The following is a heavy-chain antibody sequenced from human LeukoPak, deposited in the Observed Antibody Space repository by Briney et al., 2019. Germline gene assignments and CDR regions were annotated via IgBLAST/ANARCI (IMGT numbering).Heavy chain of an antibody. V-gene: IGHV3-23*01. Sequence: GGSLRLSCAASGFTFSSYAMSWVRQAPGKRLEWVSAISGSGGSTYYADSVKGRFTISRDNSKNTLYLQMNSLRAEDTAVYYCAKHPEFTYYFDYWGQGTLVTVSS. J-gene: IGHJ4*02. CDR3: AKHPEFTYYFDY. CDR1: GFTFSSYA. CDR2: ISGSGGST. D-gene: IGHD1-14*01.